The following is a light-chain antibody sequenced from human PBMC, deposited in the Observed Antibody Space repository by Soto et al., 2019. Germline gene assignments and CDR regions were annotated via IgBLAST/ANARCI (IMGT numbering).Light chain of an antibody. J-gene: IGKJ4*01. V-gene: IGKV4-1*01. CDR3: QQYYRTPLT. CDR2: WSS. Sequence: DIVMTQSQDSLAVSLGERDTINCKSSQSVLYSSNNKNYLAWYQQKPGQPPKLLIYWSSTRESGVPDRFSGSGSGTDFTLTISSLQAEDVAVYYCQQYYRTPLTFGGGTKVEIK. CDR1: QSVLYSSNNKNY.